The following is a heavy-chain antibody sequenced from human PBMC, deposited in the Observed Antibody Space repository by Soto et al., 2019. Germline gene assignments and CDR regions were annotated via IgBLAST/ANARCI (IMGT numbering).Heavy chain of an antibody. Sequence: SETLSLTCAVYGGSFSGYYWSWIRQPPGKGLEWIGEINHSGGTNYNPSLKSRVTISVDTSKSQFSLKLSSVTAADRAVYYCARGRPKADFWSGSAALYYGKDVWGQGTTVTVSS. J-gene: IGHJ6*02. D-gene: IGHD3-3*01. CDR2: INHSGGT. CDR1: GGSFSGYY. V-gene: IGHV4-34*01. CDR3: ARGRPKADFWSGSAALYYGKDV.